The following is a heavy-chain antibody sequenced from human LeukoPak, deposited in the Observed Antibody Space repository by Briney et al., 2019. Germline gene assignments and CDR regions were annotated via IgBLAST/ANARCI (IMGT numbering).Heavy chain of an antibody. CDR2: IYYSGST. Sequence: SETLSLTCTVSGGSISSGDYYWSWIRQPPGKGLEWFGYIYYSGSTYYNPSLKSRVTISVDTSKNQFSLKLSSVTAADTAVYYCARDPSRAAAGTRDGAFDIWGQGTMVTVSS. CDR1: GGSISSGDYY. CDR3: ARDPSRAAAGTRDGAFDI. J-gene: IGHJ3*02. V-gene: IGHV4-30-4*01. D-gene: IGHD6-13*01.